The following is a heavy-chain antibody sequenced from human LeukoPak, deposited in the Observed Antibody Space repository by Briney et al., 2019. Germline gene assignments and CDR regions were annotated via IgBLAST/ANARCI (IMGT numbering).Heavy chain of an antibody. CDR1: GFTFSSYS. D-gene: IGHD1-1*01. J-gene: IGHJ6*02. CDR3: ARERWEQLEWYYYYYGMDV. CDR2: ISSSSSTI. Sequence: PGGSLRLSCAASGFTFSSYSMNWVRQAPGKGLEWVSYISSSSSTIYYADSVKGRFTISRDNAKNSLYLQMNSLRAEDTAVYYCARERWEQLEWYYYYYGMDVWGQGTTVTVSS. V-gene: IGHV3-48*01.